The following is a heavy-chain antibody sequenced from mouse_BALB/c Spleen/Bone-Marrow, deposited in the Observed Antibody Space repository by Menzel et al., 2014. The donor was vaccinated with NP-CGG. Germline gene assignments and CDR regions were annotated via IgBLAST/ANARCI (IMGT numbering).Heavy chain of an antibody. Sequence: VQLQQSGAELVRSGASVKLSCTASGFNIKDYYMHWVKQRPEQGLEWIGWIDPENGDTEYAPKFQGKATMTADTSSNTAYLQVSSLTSEDTAVYYCASATTATYYAMDYWGQGTSVTVSS. CDR3: ASATTATYYAMDY. CDR2: IDPENGDT. V-gene: IGHV14-4*02. D-gene: IGHD1-2*01. CDR1: GFNIKDYY. J-gene: IGHJ4*01.